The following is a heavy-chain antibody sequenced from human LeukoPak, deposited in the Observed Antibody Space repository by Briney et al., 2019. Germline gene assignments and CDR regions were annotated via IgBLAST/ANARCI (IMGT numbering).Heavy chain of an antibody. J-gene: IGHJ4*02. Sequence: PGGSLRLSCAASGFTFSTYWMHWVRQAPGKGLVWVARIRPEGTTTAYADPVKGRFTISRDNAKNTLFLQMYSLSAEDTAVYYCARDLDWILFDYWGQGTLVTVSS. CDR2: IRPEGTTT. CDR1: GFTFSTYW. D-gene: IGHD3-9*01. V-gene: IGHV3-74*03. CDR3: ARDLDWILFDY.